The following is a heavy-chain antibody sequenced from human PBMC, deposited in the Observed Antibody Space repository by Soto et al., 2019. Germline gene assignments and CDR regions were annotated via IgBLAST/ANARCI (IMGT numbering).Heavy chain of an antibody. CDR2: ISYSGTA. V-gene: IGHV4-30-4*01. CDR3: ATMGTPVTGLYYFDY. J-gene: IGHJ4*01. Sequence: SETLSLTCTVSGGSMSSGIYYWSWIRQPPGKGLEWIAFISYSGTAHYSASLRSRVSISVDTSKNQFSLDLSSVTAADTAVYHCATMGTPVTGLYYFDYWGHGTLVTVSS. D-gene: IGHD4-17*01. CDR1: GGSMSSGIYY.